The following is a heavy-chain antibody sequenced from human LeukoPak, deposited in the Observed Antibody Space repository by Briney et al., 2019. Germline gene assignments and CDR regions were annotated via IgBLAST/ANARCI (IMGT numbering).Heavy chain of an antibody. CDR2: IIPLFGTA. Sequence: GASVKVSCEASGGTFSTYAVNWVRQAPGQGLEWMGGIIPLFGTANYAQKFRGRVTITTDESTSTAYMELSSLRSEDTAIYYCARVFARGGEISGSYYYYWGQGTLVTVSS. V-gene: IGHV1-69*05. CDR1: GGTFSTYA. D-gene: IGHD1-26*01. J-gene: IGHJ4*02. CDR3: ARVFARGGEISGSYYYY.